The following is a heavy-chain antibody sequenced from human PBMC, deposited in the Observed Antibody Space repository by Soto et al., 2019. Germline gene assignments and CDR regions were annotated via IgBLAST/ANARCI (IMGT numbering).Heavy chain of an antibody. D-gene: IGHD1-26*01. CDR3: AKDRGGVGATILGYFDL. Sequence: QVQLVESGGGVVQPGRSLRLSCAASGFTFSSYGMHWVRQAPGKGLEWVAVISYDGSNKYYADSVKGRFTISRDNSKNXXYLQMNSLRAEDTAVYYCAKDRGGVGATILGYFDLWGRGTLVTVSS. CDR1: GFTFSSYG. J-gene: IGHJ2*01. V-gene: IGHV3-30*18. CDR2: ISYDGSNK.